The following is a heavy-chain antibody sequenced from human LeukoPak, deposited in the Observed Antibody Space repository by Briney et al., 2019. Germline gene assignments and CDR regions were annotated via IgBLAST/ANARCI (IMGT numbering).Heavy chain of an antibody. D-gene: IGHD6-13*01. CDR2: INHSGST. CDR1: GGSFSGYY. J-gene: IGHJ4*02. CDR3: AREPIAAAGTPLPDY. V-gene: IGHV4-34*01. Sequence: SETLSLTCAVYGGSFSGYYWSWIRQPPGKGLEWIGEINHSGSTNYNPSLKSRVTISVDTSKNQFSLKLSSVTAADTAVYYCAREPIAAAGTPLPDYWGQGTLVTVSS.